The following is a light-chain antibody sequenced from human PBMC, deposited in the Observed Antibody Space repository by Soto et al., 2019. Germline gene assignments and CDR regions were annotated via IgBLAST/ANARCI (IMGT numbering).Light chain of an antibody. J-gene: IGKJ4*01. CDR3: QQYIRSPLT. CDR2: DAS. CDR1: QSVN. Sequence: EIVLTQSPGTLSLSPGERATLSCRASQSVNLAWYQQKPGQAPRLLIYDASSRATGIPDRFSGSGSGTDFTLTISRLEPEDFAVYYCQQYIRSPLTFGGGTKVE. V-gene: IGKV3-20*01.